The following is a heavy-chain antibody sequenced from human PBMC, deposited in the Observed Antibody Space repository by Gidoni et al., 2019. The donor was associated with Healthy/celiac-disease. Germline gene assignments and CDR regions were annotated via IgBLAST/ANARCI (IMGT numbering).Heavy chain of an antibody. V-gene: IGHV3-33*01. CDR3: ARAQEWLQGYYGMDV. D-gene: IGHD3-3*01. CDR2: IWYDGSNK. CDR1: GFTFSSYG. Sequence: QVQLVESGGGVVQPGRSLRLSCAASGFTFSSYGMHWVRQAPGKGLEWVAVIWYDGSNKYYADSVKGRFTISRDNSKNTLYLQMNSLRAEDTAVYYCARAQEWLQGYYGMDVWGQGTTVTVSS. J-gene: IGHJ6*02.